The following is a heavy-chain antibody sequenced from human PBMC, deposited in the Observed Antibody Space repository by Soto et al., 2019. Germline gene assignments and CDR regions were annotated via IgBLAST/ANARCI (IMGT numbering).Heavy chain of an antibody. CDR3: AKDQKCSGGSCYMANYYYYYGMDV. V-gene: IGHV3-30*18. CDR2: ISYDGSNK. Sequence: GGSLRLSCAASGFTFSSYGMHWVRQAPGKGLEWVAVISYDGSNKYYADSVKGRFTISRDNSKNTLYLQMNSLRAEDTAVYYCAKDQKCSGGSCYMANYYYYYGMDVWGQGTTVTVSS. J-gene: IGHJ6*02. D-gene: IGHD2-15*01. CDR1: GFTFSSYG.